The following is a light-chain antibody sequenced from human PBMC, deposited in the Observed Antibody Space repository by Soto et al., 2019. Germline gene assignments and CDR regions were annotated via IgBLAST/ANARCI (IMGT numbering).Light chain of an antibody. V-gene: IGLV2-14*01. CDR1: SSDIGEYTY. J-gene: IGLJ2*01. CDR3: SSFTGSDTLVV. Sequence: QSALTQPASVSGSPGQSITISCTGTSSDIGEYTYVSWYQQHPGKAPKLIIYDVTSRPSGVSNRFSGSKSGNTASLTISGLQAEDEADYYCSSFTGSDTLVVFGGGTKLTVL. CDR2: DVT.